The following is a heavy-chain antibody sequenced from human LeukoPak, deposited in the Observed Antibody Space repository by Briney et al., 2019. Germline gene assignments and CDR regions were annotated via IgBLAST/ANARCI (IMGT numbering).Heavy chain of an antibody. CDR1: GGSFSGYY. V-gene: IGHV4-4*07. CDR2: IYTSGST. Sequence: SSETLSLTCAVYGGSFSGYYWSWIRQPAGKGLEWIGRIYTSGSTNYNPSLKSRVTMSVDTSKNQFSLKLSSVTAADTAVYYCAREDSSSWYPLWGQGTLVTVSS. D-gene: IGHD6-13*01. J-gene: IGHJ4*02. CDR3: AREDSSSWYPL.